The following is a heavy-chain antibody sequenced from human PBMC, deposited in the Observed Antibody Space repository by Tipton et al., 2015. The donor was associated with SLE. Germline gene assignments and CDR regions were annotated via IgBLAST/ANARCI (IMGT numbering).Heavy chain of an antibody. CDR1: GGSISSGSYY. CDR3: ARDLAIFGVVPFNYMDI. J-gene: IGHJ6*03. V-gene: IGHV4-61*02. D-gene: IGHD3-3*01. Sequence: TLSLTCTVSGGSISSGSYYWSWIRQPAGKELEWIGLISNSGSTNYNPSLESRVTISFDMSKNQVSLKLNSVTAADTAVYYCARDLAIFGVVPFNYMDIWGKGTTVTVSS. CDR2: ISNSGST.